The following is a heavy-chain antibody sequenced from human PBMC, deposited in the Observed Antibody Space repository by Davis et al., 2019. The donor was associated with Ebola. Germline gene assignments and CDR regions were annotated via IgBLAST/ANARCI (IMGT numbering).Heavy chain of an antibody. V-gene: IGHV4-59*01. CDR2: IYYSGST. CDR3: ARDQVRDYDILTGYWHYYGMDV. J-gene: IGHJ6*04. Sequence: PSETLSLTCTVSGGSISSYYWSWIRQPPGKGLEWIGYIYYSGSTNYNPSLKSRVTISVDTSKNQFSLKLSSVTAADTAVYYCARDQVRDYDILTGYWHYYGMDVWGKGTTVTVSS. D-gene: IGHD3-9*01. CDR1: GGSISSYY.